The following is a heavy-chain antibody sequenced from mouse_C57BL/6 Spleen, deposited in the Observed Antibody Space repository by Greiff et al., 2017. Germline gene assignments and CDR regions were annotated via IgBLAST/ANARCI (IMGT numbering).Heavy chain of an antibody. J-gene: IGHJ4*01. CDR1: GYTFTSYW. CDR2: INPSSGYT. CDR3: ARGVDYAMDY. D-gene: IGHD1-1*01. V-gene: IGHV1-7*01. Sequence: VQLQQSGAELAKPGASVKLSCKASGYTFTSYWMHWVKQRPGQGLEWIGYINPSSGYTKYNQKFKDKATLTADKYSSTAYRQLSSLTYEDSAVYYCARGVDYAMDYWGQGTSVTVSS.